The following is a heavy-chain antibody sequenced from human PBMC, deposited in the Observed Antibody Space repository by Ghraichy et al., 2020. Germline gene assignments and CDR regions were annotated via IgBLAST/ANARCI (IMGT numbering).Heavy chain of an antibody. CDR2: IYSGGNT. CDR1: GFTVSSNY. V-gene: IGHV3-53*01. Sequence: GGSLRLSCAASGFTVSSNYMNWVRQAPGKGPEWLSVIYSGGNTYYADSVYGRFTISRDNSKNTLYLQMYSLRVEDTAVYYCARGLLRALDSWGQGTLVTVSS. J-gene: IGHJ4*02. D-gene: IGHD2-15*01. CDR3: ARGLLRALDS.